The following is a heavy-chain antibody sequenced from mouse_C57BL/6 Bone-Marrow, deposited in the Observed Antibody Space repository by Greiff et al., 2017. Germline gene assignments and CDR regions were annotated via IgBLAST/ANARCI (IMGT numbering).Heavy chain of an antibody. CDR2: IHPNSGST. CDR3: ARRGYGYFAWFAY. D-gene: IGHD2-2*01. Sequence: QVQLQQPGAELVKPGASVKLSCKASGYTFTSYWMHWVKQRPGQGLEWIGMIHPNSGSTNYNEKFKSKATLTVDKSSSTAYMQLSSLTSEDSAVYCCARRGYGYFAWFAYWGQGTLVTVSA. J-gene: IGHJ3*01. V-gene: IGHV1-64*01. CDR1: GYTFTSYW.